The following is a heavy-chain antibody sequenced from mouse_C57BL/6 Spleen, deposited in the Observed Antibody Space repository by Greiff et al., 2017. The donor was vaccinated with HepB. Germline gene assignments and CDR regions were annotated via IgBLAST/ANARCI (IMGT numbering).Heavy chain of an antibody. CDR1: GYTFTSYW. V-gene: IGHV1-72*01. Sequence: QVQLKESGAELVKPGASVKLSCKASGYTFTSYWMHWVKQRPGRGLEWIGRIDPNSGGTKYNEKFKSKATLTVDKPSSTAYMQLSSLTSGDSAVYYCARPSYDGYYAWFAYWGQGTLVTVSA. D-gene: IGHD2-3*01. CDR3: ARPSYDGYYAWFAY. J-gene: IGHJ3*01. CDR2: IDPNSGGT.